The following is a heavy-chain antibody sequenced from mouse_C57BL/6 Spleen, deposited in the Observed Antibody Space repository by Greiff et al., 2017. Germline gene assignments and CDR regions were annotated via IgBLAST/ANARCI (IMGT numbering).Heavy chain of an antibody. CDR2: INPSTGGT. CDR3: ARRGDYDD. Sequence: VQLQQSGPELVKPGASVKISCKASGYSFTGYYMNWVKQSPEKSLEWIGEINPSTGGTTYNQKFKAKATLTVDKSSSTAYMQLKSLTSEDSAVYYCARRGDYDDWGQGTTLTVSS. CDR1: GYSFTGYY. J-gene: IGHJ2*01. D-gene: IGHD2-4*01. V-gene: IGHV1-42*01.